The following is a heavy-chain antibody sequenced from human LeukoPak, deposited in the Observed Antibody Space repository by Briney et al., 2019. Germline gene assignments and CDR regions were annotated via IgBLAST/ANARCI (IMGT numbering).Heavy chain of an antibody. V-gene: IGHV1-69*13. D-gene: IGHD2-21*02. J-gene: IGHJ6*02. CDR1: GGTFSSYA. CDR3: ARVQVVVAAIVYYYYGMDV. CDR2: IIPIFGTA. Sequence: EASVKVSCKASGGTFSSYAISWVRQAPGQGLEWMGGIIPIFGTANYAQKFQGRVTITADESTSTAYMELSSLRSEDTAVYYCARVQVVVAAIVYYYYGMDVWGQGTTVTVSS.